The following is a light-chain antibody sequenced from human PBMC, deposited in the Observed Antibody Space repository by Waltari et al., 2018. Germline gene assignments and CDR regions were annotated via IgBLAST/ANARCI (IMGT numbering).Light chain of an antibody. CDR2: EVY. CDR3: SSYAGRDILV. V-gene: IGLV2-8*01. J-gene: IGLJ2*01. CDR1: SRDVGGYNY. Sequence: SALTQPPSASGSPGQSVAISCTGTSRDVGGYNYVSWYQQHPGKAPRLMIYEVYKRPSGVPDRFSGSKSGNTASLTVSGLQAEDEADYYCSSYAGRDILVFGGGTRLTVL.